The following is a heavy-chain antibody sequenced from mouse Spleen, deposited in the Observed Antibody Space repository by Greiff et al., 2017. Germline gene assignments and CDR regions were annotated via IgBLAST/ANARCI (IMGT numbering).Heavy chain of an antibody. J-gene: IGHJ3*01. D-gene: IGHD2-3*01. CDR2: IDPETGGT. CDR1: GYTFTDYE. CDR3: TRSAIYDGYYVAY. Sequence: LVESGAELVRPGASVTLSCKASGYTFTDYEMHWVKQTPVHGLEWIGAIDPETGGTAYNQKFKGKAILTADKSSSTAYMELRSLTSEDSAVYYCTRSAIYDGYYVAYWGQGTLVTVSA. V-gene: IGHV1-15*01.